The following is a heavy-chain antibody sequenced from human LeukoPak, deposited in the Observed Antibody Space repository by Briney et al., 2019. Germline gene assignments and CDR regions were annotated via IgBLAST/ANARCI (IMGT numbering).Heavy chain of an antibody. D-gene: IGHD6-6*01. V-gene: IGHV1-2*04. J-gene: IGHJ4*02. CDR2: INPHSGGT. CDR3: ARDDYSTSSRDY. CDR1: GYSFTDYY. Sequence: ASVKVSCKASGYSFTDYYIHWMRQAPGQGLEWMGWINPHSGGTKYAQKFQGWVTMTRDTSISTAYMELSRLRSDDTAVYYCARDDYSTSSRDYWGQGTLVTVSS.